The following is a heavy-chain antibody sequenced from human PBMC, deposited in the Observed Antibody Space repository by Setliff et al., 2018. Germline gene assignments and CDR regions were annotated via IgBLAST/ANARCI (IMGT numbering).Heavy chain of an antibody. J-gene: IGHJ5*02. D-gene: IGHD3-10*01. V-gene: IGHV4-4*08. CDR2: MYYSGTT. Sequence: PSETLSLTCTVSGGSISSHYWSWIRQPPGKGPEWIGYMYYSGTTNYNPSLKSRVTISVDTSKNQFSLKLSSVTAADTAVYYCARDRSALVRGVVHHNYFDPWGQGNKVTVSS. CDR3: ARDRSALVRGVVHHNYFDP. CDR1: GGSISSHY.